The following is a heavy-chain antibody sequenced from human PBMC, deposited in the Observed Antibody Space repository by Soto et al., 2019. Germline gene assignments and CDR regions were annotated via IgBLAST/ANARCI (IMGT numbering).Heavy chain of an antibody. V-gene: IGHV3-66*01. CDR2: IYSGGST. Sequence: GGSLRLSCAASGFTVSSNYMSWVRQAPGKGLEWVSVIYSGGSTYYADSVKGRFTISRDNSKNTLYLQMNSLRAEDTAVYYCATTRDSPRYYYYYMDVWGKGTTVTVSS. CDR3: ATTRDSPRYYYYYMDV. J-gene: IGHJ6*03. CDR1: GFTVSSNY.